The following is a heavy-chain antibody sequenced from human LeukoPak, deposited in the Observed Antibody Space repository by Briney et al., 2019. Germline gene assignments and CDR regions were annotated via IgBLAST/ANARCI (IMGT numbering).Heavy chain of an antibody. CDR3: ARGGMTTVTGFDP. CDR1: GDSVSGYY. J-gene: IGHJ5*02. CDR2: IYTSGST. Sequence: SETLSLTCTVSGDSVSGYYWSWIRQPAGKGLEWIGRIYTSGSTNYNPSLKSRVTMSVDTSKNQFSLKLSSVTAADTAVYYCARGGMTTVTGFDPWGQGTLVTVSS. V-gene: IGHV4-4*07. D-gene: IGHD4-17*01.